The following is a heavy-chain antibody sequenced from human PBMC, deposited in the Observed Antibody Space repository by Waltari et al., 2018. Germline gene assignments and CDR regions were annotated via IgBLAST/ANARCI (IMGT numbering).Heavy chain of an antibody. CDR2: IYYSGST. J-gene: IGHJ4*02. D-gene: IGHD3-10*01. CDR1: GGSISRYY. V-gene: IGHV4-59*01. Sequence: QVQLQESGPGLVKPSETLSLTCTVSGGSISRYYWSWIRQPPGKGLEWIGYIYYSGSTNYNPSLKSRVTISVDTSKNQFSLKLSSVTAADTAVYYCARSLHSDYWGQGTLVTVSS. CDR3: ARSLHSDY.